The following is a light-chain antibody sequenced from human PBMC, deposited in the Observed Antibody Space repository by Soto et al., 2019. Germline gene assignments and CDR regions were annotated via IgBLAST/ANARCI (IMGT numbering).Light chain of an antibody. CDR3: SSYTSTSTQV. J-gene: IGLJ1*01. Sequence: QSVLTQPASVSGSPGQSITISCTGTSSDIGRYNYVSWYQQHPGKVPELIISEVRNRPSGVSDRFSGSKSGNSASLTISGLQAGDEADYYCSSYTSTSTQVFGSGTKVTVL. V-gene: IGLV2-14*01. CDR2: EVR. CDR1: SSDIGRYNY.